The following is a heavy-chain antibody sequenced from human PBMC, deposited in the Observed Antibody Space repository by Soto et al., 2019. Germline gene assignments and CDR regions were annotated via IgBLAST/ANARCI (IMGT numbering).Heavy chain of an antibody. V-gene: IGHV4-59*01. D-gene: IGHD3-9*01. Sequence: PSETLSLTCTLSGASITSSYWTWIRQPPGMGLEWIGSVYHVGNTNSNPSLRSRLTMSVDTSKNQLSLRLTSVTTADTAVYYCAREEKKAAPGNFGPNTLDVWGQGTEVTVS. CDR2: VYHVGNT. CDR1: GASITSSY. J-gene: IGHJ6*02. CDR3: AREEKKAAPGNFGPNTLDV.